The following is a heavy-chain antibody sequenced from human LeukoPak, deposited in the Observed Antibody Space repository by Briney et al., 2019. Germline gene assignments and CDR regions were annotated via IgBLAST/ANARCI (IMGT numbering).Heavy chain of an antibody. CDR3: ARSGYSSSWSGQWLVQWTFDY. CDR1: GYTFTSYG. Sequence: ASVTVSCKASGYTFTSYGISWLRQAPGQGVEGMGWISAYNGNTNYAQKLQGRVTMTTDTSTSTAYMELRSLRSDDTAVYYCARSGYSSSWSGQWLVQWTFDYWGQGTLVTVS. D-gene: IGHD6-13*01. J-gene: IGHJ4*02. CDR2: ISAYNGNT. V-gene: IGHV1-18*01.